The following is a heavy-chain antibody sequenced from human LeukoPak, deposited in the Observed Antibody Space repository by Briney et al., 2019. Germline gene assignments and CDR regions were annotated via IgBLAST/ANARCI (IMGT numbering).Heavy chain of an antibody. J-gene: IGHJ4*02. CDR3: ARGYGDYDLYYFDS. CDR1: GGPISSYS. V-gene: IGHV4-4*07. D-gene: IGHD4-17*01. Sequence: SETLSLICTVSGGPISSYSWSWIRQPAGKGLEGIGRIYTSGSTNYNPSLKSRVTISVDKSKNQFSLKLRSVTAADTAVYYCARGYGDYDLYYFDSWGQGTLVTVSS. CDR2: IYTSGST.